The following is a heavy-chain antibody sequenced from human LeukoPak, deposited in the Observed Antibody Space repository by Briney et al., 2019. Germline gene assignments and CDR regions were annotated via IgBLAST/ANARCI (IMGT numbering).Heavy chain of an antibody. V-gene: IGHV3-30*18. CDR2: ISYDGSNK. Sequence: GGSLRLSCAASGFTFSSYGMHWVRQAPGKGLEWVAVISYDGSNKYYADSVKGRFTISRDNSKNTLYLQMNSLRAEDTAVYYCAKVDTSPGVYYFDYWGQGTLVTVSS. CDR1: GFTFSSYG. J-gene: IGHJ4*02. D-gene: IGHD2-2*01. CDR3: AKVDTSPGVYYFDY.